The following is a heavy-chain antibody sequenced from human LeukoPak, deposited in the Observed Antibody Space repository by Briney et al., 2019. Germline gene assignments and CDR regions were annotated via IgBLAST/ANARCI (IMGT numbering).Heavy chain of an antibody. CDR3: ARVIHMKYSSSWYVGY. D-gene: IGHD6-13*01. V-gene: IGHV1-2*02. CDR1: GYTFTGYY. CDR2: INPNSGGT. Sequence: ASVKVSCKASGYTFTGYYMHWVRQATGQGLEWMGWINPNSGGTNYAQKFQGRVTMTRDTSISTAYMELSRLRSDDTAVYYCARVIHMKYSSSWYVGYWGQGTLVTVSS. J-gene: IGHJ4*02.